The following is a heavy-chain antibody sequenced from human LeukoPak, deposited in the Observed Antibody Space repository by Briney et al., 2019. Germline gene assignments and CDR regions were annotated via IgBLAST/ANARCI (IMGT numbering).Heavy chain of an antibody. CDR3: ARELRDYGGYFDY. Sequence: GGSLRLSCAASGFTFSSYSMNWVRQAPEKGLEWVSYISSSSSTIYYADSVKGRFTISRDNAKNSLYLQMNSLRDEDTAVYYCARELRDYGGYFDYWGQGTLVTVSS. D-gene: IGHD4-17*01. J-gene: IGHJ4*02. CDR2: ISSSSSTI. CDR1: GFTFSSYS. V-gene: IGHV3-48*02.